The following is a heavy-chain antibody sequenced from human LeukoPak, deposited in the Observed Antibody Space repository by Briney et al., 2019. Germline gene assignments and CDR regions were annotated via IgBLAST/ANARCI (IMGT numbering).Heavy chain of an antibody. D-gene: IGHD3-22*01. V-gene: IGHV1-2*02. Sequence: GASVKVSCKASGYTFTSYAMHWLRQAPGQGPEWMGWINPNSGDTNYAQKFQGRVTMTRDTSISTAYMELSRLKSDDTAVYYCARSDGFSGYSSLGDSWGQGTLVTVSS. CDR1: GYTFTSYA. CDR3: ARSDGFSGYSSLGDS. J-gene: IGHJ5*01. CDR2: INPNSGDT.